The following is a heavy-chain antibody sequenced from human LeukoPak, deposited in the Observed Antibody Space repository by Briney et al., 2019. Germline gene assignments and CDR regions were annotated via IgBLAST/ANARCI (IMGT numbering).Heavy chain of an antibody. CDR2: VYYSGST. V-gene: IGHV4-59*02. CDR1: GGSVGGYY. D-gene: IGHD2-15*01. Sequence: SETLSLTCVVSGGSVGGYYWGWIRQPPGRGLEWIGYVYYSGSTNYNPSFKSRITISVDTSRNQFSLQLSSVTAADTAVYYCARIHRYCSGGACYVLDNWGQGTLVAVSS. J-gene: IGHJ4*02. CDR3: ARIHRYCSGGACYVLDN.